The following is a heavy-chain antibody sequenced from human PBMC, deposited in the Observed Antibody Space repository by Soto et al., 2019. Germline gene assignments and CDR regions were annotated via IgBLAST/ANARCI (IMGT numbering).Heavy chain of an antibody. J-gene: IGHJ4*01. Sequence: GWSLRLSCAASGFTFSTYAMSWVRQAPGKGLEWVSAISGSGDSTYYADSVKGRFTIFRDNSKNTLYLQMNSLRADDTAVYYCAKEDFSGESCYSVCLDYCGHATLVTVPS. CDR1: GFTFSTYA. CDR2: ISGSGDST. CDR3: AKEDFSGESCYSVCLDY. D-gene: IGHD2-15*01. V-gene: IGHV3-23*01.